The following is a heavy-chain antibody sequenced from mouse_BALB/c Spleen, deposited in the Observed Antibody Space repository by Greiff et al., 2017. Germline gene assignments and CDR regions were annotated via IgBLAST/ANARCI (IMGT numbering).Heavy chain of an antibody. CDR2: ISSGGGST. Sequence: EVQVVESGGGLVKPGGSLKLSCAASGFAFSSYDMSWVRQTPGKRLEWVAYISSGGGSTYYPDTVKGRATISRDNATNTLYLQMSRLKSEDTAMCYCAGHEAVYYDCGGYAMDYWGQGTSVTVSS. V-gene: IGHV5-12-1*01. D-gene: IGHD2-4*01. CDR3: AGHEAVYYDCGGYAMDY. CDR1: GFAFSSYD. J-gene: IGHJ4*01.